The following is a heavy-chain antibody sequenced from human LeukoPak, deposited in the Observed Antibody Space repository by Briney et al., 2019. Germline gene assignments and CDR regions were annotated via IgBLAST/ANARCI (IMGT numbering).Heavy chain of an antibody. Sequence: PGGSLRLSCAASGFSFRTFEMNWVRQAPGKGLEWISYISSIGSTVYYADSVKGRFTISRDNAENSLYLQMDSLRADDTAVYYCARDPHVSCGADCFSGYFDYWGQGTPVTVSS. CDR1: GFSFRTFE. CDR3: ARDPHVSCGADCFSGYFDY. V-gene: IGHV3-48*03. CDR2: ISSIGSTV. D-gene: IGHD2-21*02. J-gene: IGHJ4*02.